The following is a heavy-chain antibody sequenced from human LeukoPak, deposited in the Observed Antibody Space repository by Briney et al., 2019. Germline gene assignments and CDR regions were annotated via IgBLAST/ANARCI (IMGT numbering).Heavy chain of an antibody. J-gene: IGHJ5*02. Sequence: GGSLRLSCTASGFTFGDYAMSWVRQAPGKGLEWVGFIRSKTYGGTTEYAASVKDRFTISRDDSKSIAYLQMNSLKTEDTAVYYCTRRLPIAAAFGFDPWGQGTLVTVSS. CDR3: TRRLPIAAAFGFDP. D-gene: IGHD6-13*01. CDR2: IRSKTYGGTT. V-gene: IGHV3-49*04. CDR1: GFTFGDYA.